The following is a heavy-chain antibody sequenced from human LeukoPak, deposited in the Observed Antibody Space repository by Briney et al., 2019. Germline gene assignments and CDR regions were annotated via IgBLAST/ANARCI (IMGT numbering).Heavy chain of an antibody. CDR2: ISRDGSQK. D-gene: IGHD3-3*01. CDR3: ARVPYDFWSGPRGYYYYMDV. J-gene: IGHJ6*03. Sequence: GGSLRLSCAASGFSLSGYWMTWVRQAPGKGLEWVANISRDGSQKNHVDSVQGRFTISRDNAKNSLYLQMNSLTAEDTAVYYCARVPYDFWSGPRGYYYYMDVWGKGTTVTVSS. CDR1: GFSLSGYW. V-gene: IGHV3-7*01.